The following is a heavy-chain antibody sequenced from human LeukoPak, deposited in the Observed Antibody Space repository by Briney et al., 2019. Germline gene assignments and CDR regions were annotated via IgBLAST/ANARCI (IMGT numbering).Heavy chain of an antibody. CDR2: IKSKTDGGTT. CDR3: TTDPYDILTGRP. J-gene: IGHJ5*02. Sequence: GGSLRLSCAASGFTFSSYAIHWVRQAPGKGLEWVGRIKSKTDGGTTDYAAPVKGRFTISRDDSKNTLYLQMNSLKTEDTAVYYCTTDPYDILTGRPWGQGTLVTVSS. CDR1: GFTFSSYA. D-gene: IGHD3-9*01. V-gene: IGHV3-15*07.